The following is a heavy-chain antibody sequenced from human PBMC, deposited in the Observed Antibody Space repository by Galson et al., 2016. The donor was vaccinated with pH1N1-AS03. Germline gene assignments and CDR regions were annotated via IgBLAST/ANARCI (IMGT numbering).Heavy chain of an antibody. CDR1: GYTFTSYA. V-gene: IGHV1-3*01. CDR2: INAGNGNT. Sequence: SVKVSCKASGYTFTSYAMHWVRQAPGQRLEWMGWINAGNGNTKYSQKFQGRVTITRDTSASTAYKELSSQRSEDTAVYYCARDRGSGYDLFDYYYGMDVWGQGTTVTVSS. J-gene: IGHJ6*02. CDR3: ARDRGSGYDLFDYYYGMDV. D-gene: IGHD5-12*01.